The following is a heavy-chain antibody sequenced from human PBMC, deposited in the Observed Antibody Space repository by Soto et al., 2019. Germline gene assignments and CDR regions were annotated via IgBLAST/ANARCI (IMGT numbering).Heavy chain of an antibody. CDR2: INPTSDLI. J-gene: IGHJ6*04. CDR1: GFTFRNYP. CDR3: ARDGRKRGEMDV. D-gene: IGHD3-16*01. V-gene: IGHV3-48*04. Sequence: GGSLRLSCAASGFTFRNYPMDWVRQAPGKGLEWVSYINPTSDLIYYADSVKGRFTVSRDNAKNSLYLQINSVRAEDTAIYYCARDGRKRGEMDVWGKGTTVTVSS.